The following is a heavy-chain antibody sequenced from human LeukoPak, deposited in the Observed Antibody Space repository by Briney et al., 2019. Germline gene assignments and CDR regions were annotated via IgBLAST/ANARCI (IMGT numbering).Heavy chain of an antibody. Sequence: GGSLRLSCAASGFTFSSYALSWVRQAPGKGLEWVSTISSSAGSTYYADSVKGRFTISRDNSKNTLYLQMNSLRAEDTAVYYCATRGSGSYFLLYSFDYWGQGTLVTVSS. CDR1: GFTFSSYA. CDR3: ATRGSGSYFLLYSFDY. D-gene: IGHD3-10*01. CDR2: ISSSAGST. V-gene: IGHV3-23*01. J-gene: IGHJ4*02.